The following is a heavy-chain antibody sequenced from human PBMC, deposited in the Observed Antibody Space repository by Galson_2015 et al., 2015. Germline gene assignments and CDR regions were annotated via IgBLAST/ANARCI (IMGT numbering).Heavy chain of an antibody. CDR1: SLSPGSPS. CDR2: ISRSSRYK. Sequence: AACSLSPGSPSTIWARQAPWSRLAWVRPISRSSRYKYYADSVMGRFNISRDNAKNSLYLQMNSLRAEDTAVYYCARGCSSTSCYAGFSWFDPWGQGTLVTVSS. J-gene: IGHJ5*02. D-gene: IGHD2-2*01. CDR3: ARGCSSTSCYAGFSWFDP. V-gene: IGHV3-21*01.